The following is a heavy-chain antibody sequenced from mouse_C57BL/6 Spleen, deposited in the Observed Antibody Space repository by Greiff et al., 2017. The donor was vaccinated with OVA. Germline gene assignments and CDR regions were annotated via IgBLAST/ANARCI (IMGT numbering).Heavy chain of an antibody. V-gene: IGHV1-74*01. CDR1: GYTFTSYW. CDR2: IHPSDSDT. Sequence: QVQLQQPGAELVKPGASVKVSCKASGYTFTSYWMHWVKQRPGQGLEGIGRIHPSDSDTNYNQKFKGKATLTVDKSSSTANMRLSSLTYEDSAVYYCTIFYYGSSYDYAMDYWGQGTSVTVSS. J-gene: IGHJ4*01. CDR3: TIFYYGSSYDYAMDY. D-gene: IGHD1-1*01.